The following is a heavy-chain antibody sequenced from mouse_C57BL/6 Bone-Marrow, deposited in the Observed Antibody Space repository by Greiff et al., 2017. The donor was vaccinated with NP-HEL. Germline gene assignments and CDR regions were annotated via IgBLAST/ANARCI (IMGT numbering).Heavy chain of an antibody. CDR1: GFTFSSYG. J-gene: IGHJ2*01. D-gene: IGHD2-4*01. V-gene: IGHV5-6*01. CDR3: ARHALYDYDDY. CDR2: ISSGGSYT. Sequence: EVQLQESGGDLVKPGGSLKLSCAASGFTFSSYGMSWVRQTPDKRLEWVATISSGGSYTYYPDSVKGRFTISRDNAKNTLYLQMSSLKSEDTAMYYCARHALYDYDDYWGQGTTLTVSS.